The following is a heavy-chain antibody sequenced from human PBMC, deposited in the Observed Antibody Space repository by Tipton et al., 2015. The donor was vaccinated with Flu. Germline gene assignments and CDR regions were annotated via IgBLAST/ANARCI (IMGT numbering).Heavy chain of an antibody. J-gene: IGHJ4*02. Sequence: TLSLTCTVSGGSTSSFYWSWIRQPAGKGLEWIGRVYASGSTKYNPSLKSRVTMSVDTSKNEFSLKPSSVTAADTAVYYCARGSGSGTYVIFYFWGQGTLVTVSS. V-gene: IGHV4-4*07. CDR2: VYASGST. D-gene: IGHD3-10*01. CDR1: GGSTSSFY. CDR3: ARGSGSGTYVIFYF.